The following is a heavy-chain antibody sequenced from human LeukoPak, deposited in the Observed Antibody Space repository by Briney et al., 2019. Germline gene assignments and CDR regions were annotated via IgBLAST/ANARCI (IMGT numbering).Heavy chain of an antibody. CDR2: ICGSGGST. V-gene: IGHV3-23*01. Sequence: PGGSLRLSCAASGFTLSSYAVSWVRQAPGKGLEWVSAICGSGGSTYYADSVKGRFTISRDNSKNTLYLQMNSLRAEDTAVYYCAKDRPSGYDFPPGYWGQGTLVTVSS. CDR1: GFTLSSYA. CDR3: AKDRPSGYDFPPGY. D-gene: IGHD5-12*01. J-gene: IGHJ4*02.